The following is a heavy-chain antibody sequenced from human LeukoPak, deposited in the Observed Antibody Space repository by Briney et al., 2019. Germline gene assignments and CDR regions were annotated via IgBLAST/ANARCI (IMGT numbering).Heavy chain of an antibody. V-gene: IGHV1-69*05. Sequence: SVKVSCKASGGTFSSYAISWVRQAPGQGLEWMGGIIPIFGTANYAQKFQGRVTITTDESTSTAYMELSSLGSEDTAVYYCAQYYYDSSGYYPGYFQHWGQGTLVTVSS. CDR1: GGTFSSYA. D-gene: IGHD3-22*01. CDR2: IIPIFGTA. J-gene: IGHJ1*01. CDR3: AQYYYDSSGYYPGYFQH.